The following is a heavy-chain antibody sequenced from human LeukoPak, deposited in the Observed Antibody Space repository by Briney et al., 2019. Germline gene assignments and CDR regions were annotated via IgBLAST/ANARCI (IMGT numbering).Heavy chain of an antibody. J-gene: IGHJ4*02. CDR2: INHSGST. Sequence: PSETLSLTCAVYGGSFSGYYWSWIRQPPGKGLEWIGEINHSGSTNYNPSLKSRVTISVDTSKNQFSLKLSSVTAADTAVYYCARRYCGGSSCPFDYWGQGTLVTVSS. D-gene: IGHD2-21*01. CDR1: GGSFSGYY. V-gene: IGHV4-34*01. CDR3: ARRYCGGSSCPFDY.